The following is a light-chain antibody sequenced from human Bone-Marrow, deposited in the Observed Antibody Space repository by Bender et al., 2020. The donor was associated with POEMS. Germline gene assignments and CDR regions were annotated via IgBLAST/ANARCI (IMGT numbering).Light chain of an antibody. CDR2: SNY. J-gene: IGLJ3*02. CDR3: SSWDDSLSGWV. CDR1: GSNIGAGYD. V-gene: IGLV1-44*01. Sequence: QSVLTQPPSASGTPGQRVTISCTGGSNIGAGYDVHWYQHLPGTAPRLVVYSNYQRPSGVPARFSGSKSGTSASLAISDIQSEDEGDYYCSSWDDSLSGWVFGGGTKLTVL.